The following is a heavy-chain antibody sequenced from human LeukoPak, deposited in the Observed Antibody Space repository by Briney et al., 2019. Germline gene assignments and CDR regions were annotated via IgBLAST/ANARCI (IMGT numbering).Heavy chain of an antibody. J-gene: IGHJ4*02. V-gene: IGHV4-4*07. Sequence: PSETLSLTCTVSGGSISSYYRSWIRQPAGKGLQWIGRIHTSGSTDYNPSLGSRVTMSVDTSKNQFSLKLSSVTAADTAVYYCAREGSMTARPFVSIDYWGQGTLVTVSS. CDR3: AREGSMTARPFVSIDY. D-gene: IGHD6-6*01. CDR2: IHTSGST. CDR1: GGSISSYY.